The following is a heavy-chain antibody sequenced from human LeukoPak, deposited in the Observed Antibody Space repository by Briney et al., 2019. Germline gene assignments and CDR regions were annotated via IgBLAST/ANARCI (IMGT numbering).Heavy chain of an antibody. D-gene: IGHD6-6*01. CDR1: GFTFSSSW. J-gene: IGHJ4*02. CDR2: INNEGSST. CDR3: ARDQYSSSY. Sequence: GGSLRLSCAASGFTFSSSWMHWVRQAPGKGLVWVSRINNEGSSTSYADSVKGRFTISRDNAKNSLYLQMNSLRAEDTAVYYCARDQYSSSYWGQGTLVTVSS. V-gene: IGHV3-74*01.